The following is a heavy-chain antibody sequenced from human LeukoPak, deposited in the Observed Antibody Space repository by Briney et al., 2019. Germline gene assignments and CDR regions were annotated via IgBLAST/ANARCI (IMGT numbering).Heavy chain of an antibody. CDR2: IRGGGGGT. CDR3: ARDRWCSGGSCYSADY. D-gene: IGHD2-15*01. Sequence: PGGSLRLSCAASGXIFGNYAMSWVRQAPGKGLESVSGIRGGGGGTYYADSVKGRFTISRDNSKNTLYLQMNSLRGEDTAVYYCARDRWCSGGSCYSADYWGQGTLVTVSS. V-gene: IGHV3-23*01. CDR1: GXIFGNYA. J-gene: IGHJ4*02.